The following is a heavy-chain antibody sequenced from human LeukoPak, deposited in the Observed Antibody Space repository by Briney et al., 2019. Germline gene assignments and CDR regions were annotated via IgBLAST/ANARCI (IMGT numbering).Heavy chain of an antibody. J-gene: IGHJ4*02. CDR3: ARFAPSRTFDY. CDR1: GGSISSYY. Sequence: SETLSLTCTVSGGSISSYYWSWIRQPPGKGLEWIGYIYYSVSTNYNPSLKSRVTISVDTSKNQFSLKLSSVTAADTAVYYCARFAPSRTFDYWGQGTLVTVSS. D-gene: IGHD6-13*01. CDR2: IYYSVST. V-gene: IGHV4-59*01.